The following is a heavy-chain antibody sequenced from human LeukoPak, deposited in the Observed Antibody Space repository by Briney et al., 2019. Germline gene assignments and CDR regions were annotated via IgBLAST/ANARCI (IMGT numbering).Heavy chain of an antibody. CDR3: ARHVGEGDYYFDY. Sequence: GRSLRLSCAASGFTFSSYGMHWVRQAPGKGLEWVAVIWYDGSNKYYADSVKGRITISRDNSKNTLYLQMNSLRAEDTAVYYCARHVGEGDYYFDYWGQGTLVTVSS. D-gene: IGHD1-26*01. J-gene: IGHJ4*02. CDR1: GFTFSSYG. V-gene: IGHV3-33*01. CDR2: IWYDGSNK.